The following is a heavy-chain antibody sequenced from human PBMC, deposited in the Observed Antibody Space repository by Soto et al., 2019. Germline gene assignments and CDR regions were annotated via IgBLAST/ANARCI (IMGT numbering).Heavy chain of an antibody. CDR2: INAGNGNT. V-gene: IGHV1-3*01. J-gene: IGHJ4*02. CDR1: GYTFTSYA. CDR3: ARSYDFWSGYYTGIGY. D-gene: IGHD3-3*01. Sequence: GASVKVSCKASGYTFTSYAMHWVRQAPGQRLEWMGWINAGNGNTKYSQKFQGRVTITRDTSASTAYMELSSLRSEDTAVYYCARSYDFWSGYYTGIGYWGQGTLVTVSS.